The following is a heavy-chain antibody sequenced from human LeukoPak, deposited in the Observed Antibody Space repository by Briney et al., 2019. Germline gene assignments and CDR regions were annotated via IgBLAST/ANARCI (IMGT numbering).Heavy chain of an antibody. D-gene: IGHD3-22*01. V-gene: IGHV4-34*01. CDR3: ARGGLDDPTPLDY. Sequence: SETLSLTCVVSGGSFSGYYWSWIRQPPGKGLEWIGEINNSGSTNYNPSLKSRVTISVDTSKNQFSLKLSSVIAADTAVYYCARGGLDDPTPLDYWGQGTLVTVSS. J-gene: IGHJ4*02. CDR1: GGSFSGYY. CDR2: INNSGST.